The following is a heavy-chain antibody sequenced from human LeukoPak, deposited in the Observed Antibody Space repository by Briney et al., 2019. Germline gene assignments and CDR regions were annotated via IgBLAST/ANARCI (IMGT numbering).Heavy chain of an antibody. CDR3: ARVSGYYANWFDP. Sequence: GGSLRLSCAASGFTFSSYSMNWVRQAPGKGLEWVSSISSSSSYIYYADSVKGRFTISRDNAKNSLYLQMNSLRAEDTAVYYCARVSGYYANWFDPWGQGTLVTVSS. CDR2: ISSSSSYI. CDR1: GFTFSSYS. J-gene: IGHJ5*02. D-gene: IGHD3-3*01. V-gene: IGHV3-21*04.